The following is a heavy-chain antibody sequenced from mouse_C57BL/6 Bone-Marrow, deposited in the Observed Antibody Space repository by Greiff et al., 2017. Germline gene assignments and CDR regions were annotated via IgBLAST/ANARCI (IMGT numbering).Heavy chain of an antibody. CDR3: ARPYDGYVDY. Sequence: QVQLQQSGPELVKPGASVKISCKASGYAFSSSWMNWVKQRPGKGLEWIGRIYPGDGDTNYNGKFKGKATLTADKSSSTAYMQLSSLTSEDSAVYFCARPYDGYVDYWGQGTTLTVSS. CDR2: IYPGDGDT. CDR1: GYAFSSSW. J-gene: IGHJ2*01. V-gene: IGHV1-82*01. D-gene: IGHD2-3*01.